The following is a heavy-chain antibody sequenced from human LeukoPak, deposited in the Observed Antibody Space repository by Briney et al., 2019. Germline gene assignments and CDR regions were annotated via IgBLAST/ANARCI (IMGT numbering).Heavy chain of an antibody. J-gene: IGHJ3*02. Sequence: SETLSLTCTVSGGSISSGGYYWSWIRQHPGTGLEWIGYIYYSGSTYYNPSLKSRVTISVDTSKNQFSLKLSSVTAADTAVYYCARRDGGIIPIFDIWGQGTMVTVSS. D-gene: IGHD5-24*01. V-gene: IGHV4-31*03. CDR1: GGSISSGGYY. CDR2: IYYSGST. CDR3: ARRDGGIIPIFDI.